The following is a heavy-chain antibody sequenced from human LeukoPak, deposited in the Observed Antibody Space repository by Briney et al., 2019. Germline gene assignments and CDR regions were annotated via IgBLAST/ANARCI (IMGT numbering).Heavy chain of an antibody. J-gene: IGHJ4*02. V-gene: IGHV3-43*02. Sequence: GGSLRLSCAASGFIFSDYNMHWVRQVPGKGLEWVSIISGDGGRTSYADSVKGRVTISRDNSKNSLYLQMDSLRTEDTAFYYCAKDVSGSIDSWGQGTLVTVSS. CDR2: ISGDGGRT. CDR1: GFIFSDYN. CDR3: AKDVSGSIDS. D-gene: IGHD5/OR15-5a*01.